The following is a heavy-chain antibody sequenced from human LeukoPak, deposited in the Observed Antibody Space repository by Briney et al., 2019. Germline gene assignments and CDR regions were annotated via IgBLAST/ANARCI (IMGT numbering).Heavy chain of an antibody. J-gene: IGHJ5*02. V-gene: IGHV3-11*01. CDR3: ARDRARGCTNGVCYPGWFDP. CDR2: ISSSGSTI. Sequence: GGSRRLSCAASGFTFSDFYMSWIRQAPGKGLEWVSHISSSGSTIYYADSVKGRFTISRDNAKNSLYLQMNSLRAEDTAVYYCARDRARGCTNGVCYPGWFDPWGQGTLVTVSS. D-gene: IGHD2-8*01. CDR1: GFTFSDFY.